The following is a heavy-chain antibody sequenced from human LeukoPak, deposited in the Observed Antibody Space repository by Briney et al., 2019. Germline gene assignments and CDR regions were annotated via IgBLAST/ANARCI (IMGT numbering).Heavy chain of an antibody. D-gene: IGHD2-15*01. J-gene: IGHJ6*02. CDR3: ARVKGYCSGGSCYWYYGMDV. CDR2: IWYDGSNK. V-gene: IGHV3-33*01. Sequence: GSLRLSCAASGFTFSSYGMHWVRQAPGKGLEWVAVIWYDGSNKYYADSVKGRFTISRDNSKNTLYLQMNSLRAEDTAVYYCARVKGYCSGGSCYWYYGMDVWGQGTTVTVSS. CDR1: GFTFSSYG.